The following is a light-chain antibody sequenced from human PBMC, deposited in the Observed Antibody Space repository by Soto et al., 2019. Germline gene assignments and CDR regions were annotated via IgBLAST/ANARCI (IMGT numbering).Light chain of an antibody. Sequence: EIVLTQSPGTLSLSPGERATLSCRASQSISSSYLAWYQQKPGLAPRLLIYGASRRATGIPDRFSGSGSGTDFTLTITRLEPEDVAVYYCQQYRSSPYTFGQGTKLEIK. CDR3: QQYRSSPYT. V-gene: IGKV3-20*01. J-gene: IGKJ2*01. CDR1: QSISSSY. CDR2: GAS.